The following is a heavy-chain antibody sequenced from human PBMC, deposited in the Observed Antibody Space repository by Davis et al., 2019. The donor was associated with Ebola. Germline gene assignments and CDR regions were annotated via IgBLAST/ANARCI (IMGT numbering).Heavy chain of an antibody. CDR2: ISARRGNT. J-gene: IGHJ4*02. D-gene: IGHD2-2*03. Sequence: PGGSLRLSCAGSGFSFSNNAMSWVRQAPGRGLEWVSSISARRGNTHYADSVQGRFTISRDTSKNTLYLQMNSLRAEDTAVYFCAKNSVDIYTPDFFDHWGQGTLVTVSS. V-gene: IGHV3-23*01. CDR3: AKNSVDIYTPDFFDH. CDR1: GFSFSNNA.